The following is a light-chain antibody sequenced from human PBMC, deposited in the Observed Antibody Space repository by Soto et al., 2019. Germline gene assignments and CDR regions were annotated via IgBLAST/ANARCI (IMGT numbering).Light chain of an antibody. Sequence: QSALTQPPSASGSPGQSVTISCTGTSSDIGGYNYVSWYQQHPGKAPKLIIYEGSKRPSGVPDRFSGSKSGNTASLTVSGLQAEDEADYYCYSFAGSNNLVFAGGTKLTVL. J-gene: IGLJ3*02. CDR3: YSFAGSNNLV. CDR2: EGS. V-gene: IGLV2-8*01. CDR1: SSDIGGYNY.